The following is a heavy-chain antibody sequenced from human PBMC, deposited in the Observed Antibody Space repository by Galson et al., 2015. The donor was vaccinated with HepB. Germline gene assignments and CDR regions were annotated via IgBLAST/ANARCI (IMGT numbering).Heavy chain of an antibody. Sequence: SLRLSCADSGFTFSNAWMSWVRQAPGKGLEWVGRIKSKTDGGTTDYAAPVKGRFTISRDDSKNTLYLQMNSLKTEDTAVYYCTTDLPVRASKRITMVRGVIGRRGGMDVWGKGTTVTVSS. D-gene: IGHD3-10*01. CDR3: TTDLPVRASKRITMVRGVIGRRGGMDV. CDR1: GFTFSNAW. J-gene: IGHJ6*03. V-gene: IGHV3-15*01. CDR2: IKSKTDGGTT.